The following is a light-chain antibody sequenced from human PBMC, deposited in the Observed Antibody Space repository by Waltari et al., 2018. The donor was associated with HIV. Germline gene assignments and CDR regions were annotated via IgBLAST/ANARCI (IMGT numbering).Light chain of an antibody. CDR2: EVS. J-gene: IGLJ2*01. CDR1: SSDVGGYNY. CDR3: TSYAGSNNFVV. V-gene: IGLV2-8*01. Sequence: QSALTQPPSASGSPGQSVTISCTGTSSDVGGYNYVSWYQQHPGKAPNLTIYEVSKRPSGVPDLFSGSKSGNTASLTVSGLQAEDEADYYCTSYAGSNNFVVFGGGTKLTVL.